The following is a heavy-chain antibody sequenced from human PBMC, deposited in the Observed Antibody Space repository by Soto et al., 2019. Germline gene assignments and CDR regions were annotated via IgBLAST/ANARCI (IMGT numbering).Heavy chain of an antibody. V-gene: IGHV1-18*04. D-gene: IGHD1-26*01. CDR1: GYTFTSYG. J-gene: IGHJ4*02. CDR2: ISGYDAST. Sequence: ASVKVSCKASGYTFTSYGLSWVRQAPGQGLEWMGWISGYDASTNYAQNLQDRVTMTTDTSTSTAYMELRSLTSDDTAVYYCARAFSGSDYARALDYWGPGPLLTVSS. CDR3: ARAFSGSDYARALDY.